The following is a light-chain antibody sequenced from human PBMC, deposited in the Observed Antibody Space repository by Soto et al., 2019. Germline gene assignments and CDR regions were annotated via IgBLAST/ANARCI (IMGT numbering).Light chain of an antibody. V-gene: IGKV1-5*01. CDR2: DAS. Sequence: DIQMTQSPSTLSASLGDRVTLTCRASQSVNKRLAWFQQKPGKVPKLLIFDASTLQTGVPSRFGGGGSGTEFTLTISGLQPDDFANYYCQQYNSYSPWTFGPGTKVDIK. J-gene: IGKJ1*01. CDR3: QQYNSYSPWT. CDR1: QSVNKR.